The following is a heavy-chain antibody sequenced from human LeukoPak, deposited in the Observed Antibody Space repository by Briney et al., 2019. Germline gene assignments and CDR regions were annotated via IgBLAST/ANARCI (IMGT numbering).Heavy chain of an antibody. V-gene: IGHV3-23*01. CDR2: ISGSDVST. CDR1: GYTFSNYA. D-gene: IGHD3-3*01. Sequence: PGGSLRLSCAASGYTFSNYAMTWVRQAPGKGLEWVSAISGSDVSTYYSDSVTGRFTISRDNSKNTLYLQMTSLRTDDTAVYYCAKDGYDFWSAYQSDLGRQGTLVSVSS. J-gene: IGHJ5*02. CDR3: AKDGYDFWSAYQSDL.